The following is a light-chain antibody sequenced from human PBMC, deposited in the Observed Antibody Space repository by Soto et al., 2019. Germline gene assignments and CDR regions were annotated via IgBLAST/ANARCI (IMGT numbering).Light chain of an antibody. V-gene: IGLV2-14*03. CDR2: DIS. CDR1: SSDINDFYF. Sequence: QSALTQPASVSGSPGQSITISCTGASSDINDFYFVSWCQHHPGKAPKLIFFDISNRPSGVSNRFSGSKSDSTASLTISGLQAEDEPYYYCISYRSSTTPFFGGGTKVTVL. J-gene: IGLJ2*01. CDR3: ISYRSSTTPF.